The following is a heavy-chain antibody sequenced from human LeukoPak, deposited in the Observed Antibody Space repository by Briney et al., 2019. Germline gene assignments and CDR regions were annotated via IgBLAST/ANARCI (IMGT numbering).Heavy chain of an antibody. Sequence: GSLRLSCVASGFTFSSFGMSWVRQPPGKGLEWIGEIYHSGSTNYNPSLKTRVTISVDKSKNQFSLKLSSVTAADTAVYYCARASHDYGDYSHFDYWGQGTLVTVSS. CDR1: GFTFSSFGM. CDR2: IYHSGST. CDR3: ARASHDYGDYSHFDY. V-gene: IGHV4-4*02. J-gene: IGHJ4*02. D-gene: IGHD4-17*01.